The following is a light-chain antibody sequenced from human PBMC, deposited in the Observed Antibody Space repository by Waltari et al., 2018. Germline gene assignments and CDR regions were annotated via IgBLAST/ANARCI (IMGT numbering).Light chain of an antibody. Sequence: EIVMTQSPATLSVSPGERATLSCRASQSVSSDLAWYQQKPGQAPRLLIYGASTRATGIPARFSGSGSGTEFTLTISSMQSEDFAVYYCQQYNSWPPFTFGGGTKVEIK. CDR1: QSVSSD. CDR2: GAS. J-gene: IGKJ4*01. V-gene: IGKV3-15*01. CDR3: QQYNSWPPFT.